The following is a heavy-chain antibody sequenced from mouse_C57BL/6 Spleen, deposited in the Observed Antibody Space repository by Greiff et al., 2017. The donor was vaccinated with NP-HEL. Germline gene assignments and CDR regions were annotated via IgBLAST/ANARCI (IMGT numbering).Heavy chain of an antibody. J-gene: IGHJ1*03. CDR1: GYSITSGYY. Sequence: VQLKESGPGLVKPSQSLSLTCSVTGYSITSGYYWNWIRQSPGNKLEWMGYISYDGSNNYNPSLKNRISITLDTSKNQFFLKLNSVTTEDTATYYCADGSSYWCFDVWGTGTTVTVSS. CDR3: ADGSSYWCFDV. CDR2: ISYDGSN. V-gene: IGHV3-6*01. D-gene: IGHD1-1*01.